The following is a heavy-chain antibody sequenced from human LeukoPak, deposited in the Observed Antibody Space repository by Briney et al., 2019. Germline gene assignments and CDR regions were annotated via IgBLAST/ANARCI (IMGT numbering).Heavy chain of an antibody. CDR1: GASISSYY. Sequence: SETLSLTCTVSGASISSYYWSWIRQPPGKGLEWIAYTYYSGSTNYNPSLKSRVIISLDTSKNQFSLKMSSVTAADTAVYYCARQAVSGTNNWFDPWGQGTLVTVSS. D-gene: IGHD6-19*01. CDR3: ARQAVSGTNNWFDP. J-gene: IGHJ5*02. CDR2: TYYSGST. V-gene: IGHV4-59*08.